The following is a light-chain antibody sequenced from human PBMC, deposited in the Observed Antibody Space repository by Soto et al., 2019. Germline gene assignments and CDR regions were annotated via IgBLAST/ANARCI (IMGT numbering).Light chain of an antibody. CDR1: QSVSSN. CDR3: QQRYNWPIT. V-gene: IGKV3-15*01. CDR2: GAS. Sequence: EIVMTHSPATLSVSPGERATLSFRASQSVSSNLAWYQQKPGQAPRLLIYGASTRATGIPARFSGSGSGTEFTLTISSLQSEDFAVYYCQQRYNWPITFGQGTRLK. J-gene: IGKJ5*01.